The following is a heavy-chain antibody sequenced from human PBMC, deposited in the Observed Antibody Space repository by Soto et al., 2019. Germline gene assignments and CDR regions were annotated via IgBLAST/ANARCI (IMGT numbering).Heavy chain of an antibody. CDR1: GFSLTTQGVH. D-gene: IGHD4-17*01. J-gene: IGHJ4*02. Sequence: QITLKESGPTLVKPTQTLTLTCTFSGFSLTTQGVHVGWIRQPPGKALEWLALIYCDDNEVYTPSLKNRLTITEDPSKSHVVLTLATVDPVDTATCYCVYRAFGDYFFQFWGQGVMVNVSS. V-gene: IGHV2-5*02. CDR2: IYCDDNE. CDR3: VYRAFGDYFFQF.